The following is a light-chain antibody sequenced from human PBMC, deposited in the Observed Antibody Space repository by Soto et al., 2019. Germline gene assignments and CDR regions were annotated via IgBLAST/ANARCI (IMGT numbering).Light chain of an antibody. Sequence: AIPLTQSPSSLSASVGDRVTITCRASQDIRGALAWYQQKPGKPPKLLIFDVSSLQSGVPSRFSGSGSGTDFTLTISSLQPEDCATYYCQQFNTYPITFGQGTRLEIK. J-gene: IGKJ5*01. CDR2: DVS. V-gene: IGKV1-13*02. CDR3: QQFNTYPIT. CDR1: QDIRGA.